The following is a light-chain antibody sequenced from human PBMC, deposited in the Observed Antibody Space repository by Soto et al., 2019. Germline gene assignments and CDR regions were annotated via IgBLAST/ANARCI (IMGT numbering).Light chain of an antibody. CDR3: QQYNSYSRT. J-gene: IGKJ1*01. Sequence: DAETTKSPSTLSASVGDRVTITCRASQSISSWLAWYQQKPGKAPKLLIYKASSLESGVPSRFSGSGSGTEFTLTISSLQPDDFATYYCQQYNSYSRTFGQGTKVDIK. CDR1: QSISSW. V-gene: IGKV1-5*03. CDR2: KAS.